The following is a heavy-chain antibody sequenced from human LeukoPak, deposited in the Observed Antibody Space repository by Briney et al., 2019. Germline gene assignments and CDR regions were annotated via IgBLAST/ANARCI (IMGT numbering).Heavy chain of an antibody. CDR1: GFTFSSHA. CDR2: ISGSGGST. J-gene: IGHJ4*02. CDR3: AKASLDYDFWSGYFVY. Sequence: GGSLRLSCAAPGFTFSSHAMSWVRQAPGKGLEWVSAISGSGGSTYYADSVKGRFTISRDNSKNTLYLQMNSLRAEDTAVYYCAKASLDYDFWSGYFVYWGQGTLVTVSS. V-gene: IGHV3-23*01. D-gene: IGHD3-3*01.